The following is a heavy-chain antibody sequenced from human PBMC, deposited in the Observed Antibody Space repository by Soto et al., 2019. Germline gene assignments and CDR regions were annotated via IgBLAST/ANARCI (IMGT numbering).Heavy chain of an antibody. D-gene: IGHD2-2*01. CDR3: ARATPAGSADF. CDR2: ISYSGSS. V-gene: IGHV4-31*03. J-gene: IGHJ4*02. Sequence: SETLSLTCTVSGGSNIRDGYYWSWIRQHPGKGLERIAYISYSGSSYSNPSLKSRVTISAGTSKNQFSLRLTSVTAADTAVYFCARATPAGSADFWGQGTLVTVSS. CDR1: GGSNIRDGYY.